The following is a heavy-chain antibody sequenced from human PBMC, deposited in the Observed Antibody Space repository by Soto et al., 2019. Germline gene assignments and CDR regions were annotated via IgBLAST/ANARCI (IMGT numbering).Heavy chain of an antibody. CDR1: GFTFSSYD. J-gene: IGHJ2*01. V-gene: IGHV3-13*01. D-gene: IGHD6-13*01. Sequence: QPGGSLRLSCAASGFTFSSYDMHWVRQATGKGLEWVSAIGTAGDTYYPGSVKGRFTISRENAKNSLYLQMNSLRAGDTAVYYGARVFPHAAGPSGGYWYFDRCGPGTLVTVSS. CDR2: IGTAGDT. CDR3: ARVFPHAAGPSGGYWYFDR.